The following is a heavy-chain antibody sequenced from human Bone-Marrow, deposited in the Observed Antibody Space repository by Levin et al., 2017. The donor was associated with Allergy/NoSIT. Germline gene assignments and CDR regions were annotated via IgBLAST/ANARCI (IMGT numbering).Heavy chain of an antibody. D-gene: IGHD6-19*01. Sequence: ETLSLTCAASGFTFSSYAMSWVRQAPGKGLEWVSAISGSGGSTYYADSVKGRFTISRDNSKNTLYLQMNSLRAEDTAVYYCAKYVGGWPRTSFDYWGQGTLVTVSS. V-gene: IGHV3-23*01. J-gene: IGHJ4*02. CDR3: AKYVGGWPRTSFDY. CDR1: GFTFSSYA. CDR2: ISGSGGST.